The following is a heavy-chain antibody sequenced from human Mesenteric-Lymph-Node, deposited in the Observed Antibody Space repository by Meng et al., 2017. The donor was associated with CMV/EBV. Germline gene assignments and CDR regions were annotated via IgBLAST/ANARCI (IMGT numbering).Heavy chain of an antibody. Sequence: GESLKISCVASGFTFSSYWMTWVRQAPGKGLEWVANIKQDGSEKIYVDSVKGRFTISRDNAKNSLYLQMNSLRAEDTAVYFCARDLSPRGYDPTPGYWGQGTLVTVSS. D-gene: IGHD5-12*01. V-gene: IGHV3-7*03. CDR1: GFTFSSYW. J-gene: IGHJ4*02. CDR3: ARDLSPRGYDPTPGY. CDR2: IKQDGSEK.